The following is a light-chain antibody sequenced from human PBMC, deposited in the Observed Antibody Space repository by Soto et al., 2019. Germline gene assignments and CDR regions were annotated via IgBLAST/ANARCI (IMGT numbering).Light chain of an antibody. J-gene: IGKJ2*01. CDR3: QQYLSIPMFT. V-gene: IGKV4-1*01. Sequence: DVVLTQSPDSLAMSLGETATITCRTSQSALFSASNKNYIAWYQRRPGQPLRLLFYWASTRASGVPERFSGSGSGTDFTLTISSLQPDDAAIDYCQQYLSIPMFTFAQGTKLQIK. CDR1: QSALFSASNKNY. CDR2: WAS.